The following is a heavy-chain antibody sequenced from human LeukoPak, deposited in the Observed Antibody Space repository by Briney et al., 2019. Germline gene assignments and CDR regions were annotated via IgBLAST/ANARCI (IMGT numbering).Heavy chain of an antibody. Sequence: SETLSLTCAVYGGSSSGYYWSWIRQPPGKGLEWIGEINHSGSTNYNPSLKSRVTISVDTSKNQFSLKLSSVTAADTAVYYCARLSGSYWPAGYWGQGTLVTVSS. J-gene: IGHJ4*02. CDR2: INHSGST. D-gene: IGHD1-26*01. CDR3: ARLSGSYWPAGY. V-gene: IGHV4-34*01. CDR1: GGSSSGYY.